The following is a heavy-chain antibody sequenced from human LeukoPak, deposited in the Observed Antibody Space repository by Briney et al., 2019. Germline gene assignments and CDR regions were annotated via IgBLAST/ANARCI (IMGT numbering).Heavy chain of an antibody. CDR3: SRNGLVDFDY. V-gene: IGHV3-49*04. J-gene: IGHJ4*02. Sequence: GGSLRLSCTTSGFAFDDFVMSWVRQPAGKGLEWVGFIRRRAYGGAAEYAASVKGRFIISRDDSKGIAYLQMNSLKTEDTAVYYCSRNGLVDFDYWGQGSRVIVSP. CDR1: GFAFDDFV. CDR2: IRRRAYGGAA.